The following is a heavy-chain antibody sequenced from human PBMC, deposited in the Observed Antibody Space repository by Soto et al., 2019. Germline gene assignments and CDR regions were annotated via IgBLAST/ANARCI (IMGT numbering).Heavy chain of an antibody. J-gene: IGHJ4*02. CDR3: AKDALELYYFDY. D-gene: IGHD3-10*01. Sequence: PGGSLRLSCAASGFTFSSYAMSWVRQAPGKGLEWVSAISGSGGSTYYAASVKGRFTISRDNSKNTLYLQMNSLRAEDTAVNYCAKDALELYYFDYWGQGTLVTVSS. CDR1: GFTFSSYA. V-gene: IGHV3-23*01. CDR2: ISGSGGST.